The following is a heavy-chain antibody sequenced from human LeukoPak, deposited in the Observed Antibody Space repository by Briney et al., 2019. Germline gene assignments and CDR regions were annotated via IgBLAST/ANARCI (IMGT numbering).Heavy chain of an antibody. CDR1: GGSISSYY. V-gene: IGHV4-59*01. Sequence: SETLSLTCTVSGGSISSYYWSWIRQPPGKGLEWIGYIYYSGSTNYNPSLKSRVTISVDTSKNQFSLKLSSVTAADTAVYYCASSIPGYSSGIDYWGQETLVTVSS. J-gene: IGHJ4*02. CDR2: IYYSGST. D-gene: IGHD6-19*01. CDR3: ASSIPGYSSGIDY.